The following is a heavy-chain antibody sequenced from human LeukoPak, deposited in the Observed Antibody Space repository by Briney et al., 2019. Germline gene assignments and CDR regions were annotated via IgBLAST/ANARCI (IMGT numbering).Heavy chain of an antibody. CDR3: ARVGYDLLLDY. J-gene: IGHJ4*02. Sequence: ASVKVSCKASGYTFTGYYMRWVRQAPGQGLEWMGWMNPNSGNTGYAQKFQGRVTMTRNTSISTAYMELSSLRSEDTAVYYCARVGYDLLLDYWGQGTLVTVSS. CDR1: GYTFTGYY. D-gene: IGHD5-12*01. V-gene: IGHV1-8*02. CDR2: MNPNSGNT.